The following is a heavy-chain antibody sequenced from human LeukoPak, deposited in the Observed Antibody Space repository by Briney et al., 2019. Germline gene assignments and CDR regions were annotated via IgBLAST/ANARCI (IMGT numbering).Heavy chain of an antibody. D-gene: IGHD6-13*01. CDR2: IYPLDSDT. J-gene: IGHJ4*02. V-gene: IGHV5-51*01. CDR1: GNRFTGYW. Sequence: GESLKISCKGSGNRFTGYWVAWVRQMPGKGLEWIGSIYPLDSDTRYSPSFQGQVTISADKSISTAYLQWSSLKASDTAMYYCARTHSSSRSGFDYWGQGTLVTVSS. CDR3: ARTHSSSRSGFDY.